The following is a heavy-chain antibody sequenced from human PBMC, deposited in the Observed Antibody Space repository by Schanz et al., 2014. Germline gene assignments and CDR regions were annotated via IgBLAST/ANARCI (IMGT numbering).Heavy chain of an antibody. CDR3: ASSGAGYSSSWDFDY. Sequence: QVQLVQSGAEVKKPGASVKVSCKASGYTTFTDYYIHWVRQAPGQGLEWMGYINSSGGGTSYAQKFQDRLTMTRDASTSTVYMELSSLRSEDTAVYYCASSGAGYSSSWDFDYWGQGTLVTVSS. CDR2: INSSGGGT. D-gene: IGHD6-13*01. J-gene: IGHJ4*02. V-gene: IGHV1-46*01. CDR1: GYTTFTDYY.